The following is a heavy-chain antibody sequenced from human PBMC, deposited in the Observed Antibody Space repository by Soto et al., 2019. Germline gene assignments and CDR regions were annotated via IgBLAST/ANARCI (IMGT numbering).Heavy chain of an antibody. CDR3: AHRNDCGDCYHGGYYGMDV. J-gene: IGHJ6*02. CDR1: GFSLSTSGVG. V-gene: IGHV2-5*02. CDR2: IYWDDDK. Sequence: QITLKESGPTLVKPTQTHTLNCTFSGFSLSTSGVGVGWNRQPPGKALEWLALIYWDDDKRYSPSLKSRLTITKDTSKNQVVLTMTNMDPVDTATYYCAHRNDCGDCYHGGYYGMDVWGQGTTVTVSS. D-gene: IGHD2-21*02.